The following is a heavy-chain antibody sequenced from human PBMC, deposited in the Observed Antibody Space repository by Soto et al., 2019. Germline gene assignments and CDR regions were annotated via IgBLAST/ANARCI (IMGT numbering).Heavy chain of an antibody. D-gene: IGHD6-6*01. CDR3: ARDFLAARRLYYYVMDV. J-gene: IGHJ6*04. CDR2: IIPIFGTA. CDR1: GGTFSSYA. V-gene: IGHV1-69*13. Sequence: ASVKVSCKASGGTFSSYAISWVRQAPGQGLEWMGGIIPIFGTANYAQKFQGRVTITADESTSTAYMELSSLRSEDTAVYYCARDFLAARRLYYYVMDVWGKGTSVTVSS.